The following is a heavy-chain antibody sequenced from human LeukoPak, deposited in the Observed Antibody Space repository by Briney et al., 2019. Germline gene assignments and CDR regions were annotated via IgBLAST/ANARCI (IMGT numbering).Heavy chain of an antibody. CDR1: GYTFTSYD. D-gene: IGHD2-2*01. V-gene: IGHV1-8*01. Sequence: GASVKVSCKASGYTFTSYDINWVRQATGQGLEWMGWMNPNSGNTGYAQKFQGRVTMTRNTSISTAYMELSSLRSEDTAVYFCARKGPANYYYYYMDVWGKGTTVIVSS. J-gene: IGHJ6*03. CDR2: MNPNSGNT. CDR3: ARKGPANYYYYYMDV.